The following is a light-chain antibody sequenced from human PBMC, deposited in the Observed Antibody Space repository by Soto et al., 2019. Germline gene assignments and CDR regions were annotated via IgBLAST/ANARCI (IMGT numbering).Light chain of an antibody. Sequence: DIQMTQAPSSVSASVGDRVTITCRASQDINNRVAWFQQRPGRAPKYLIQAASILQSGFPSRFSATGSGTDFTLTIDSLQPEDFATYYCLQVKNFPRTFGQVTKLEIK. CDR2: AAS. J-gene: IGKJ1*01. CDR1: QDINNR. CDR3: LQVKNFPRT. V-gene: IGKV1-12*01.